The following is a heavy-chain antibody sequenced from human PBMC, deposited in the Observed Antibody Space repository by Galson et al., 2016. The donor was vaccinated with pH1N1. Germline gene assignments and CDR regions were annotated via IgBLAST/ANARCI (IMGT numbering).Heavy chain of an antibody. J-gene: IGHJ5*02. CDR1: GFTFSSYW. CDR3: VRGVGIAAAA. CDR2: IKQDGSEK. Sequence: SLRLSCAASGFTFSSYWMNWVRQAPGKGLEWVANIKQDGSEKYYVDSVKGRFTISRDNAKNSLYLQMNSLRAEDKAVYYCVRGVGIAAAAWGQGTLVTVSS. D-gene: IGHD6-13*01. V-gene: IGHV3-7*01.